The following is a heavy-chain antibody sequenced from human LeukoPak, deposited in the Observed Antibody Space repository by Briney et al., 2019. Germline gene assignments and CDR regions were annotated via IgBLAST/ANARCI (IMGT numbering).Heavy chain of an antibody. V-gene: IGHV3-48*04. CDR1: GFTFSSYS. J-gene: IGHJ3*02. CDR2: ISSGSSTI. Sequence: GGSLRPSCAASGFTFSSYSLNWVRQAPGKGLEWVSFISSGSSTIYYADSVKGRFTISRDNAKNSLYLQMNSLRAEDTAVYYCARDPTVTNFHDAFDIWGQGTMVTVSS. CDR3: ARDPTVTNFHDAFDI. D-gene: IGHD4-17*01.